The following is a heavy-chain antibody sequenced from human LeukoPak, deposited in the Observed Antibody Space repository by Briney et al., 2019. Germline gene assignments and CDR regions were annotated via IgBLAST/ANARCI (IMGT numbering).Heavy chain of an antibody. CDR3: ATGDDFWSGYYQLDY. D-gene: IGHD3-3*01. CDR1: RFTFSSYE. Sequence: GGSLRLSCAASRFTFSSYEINCVRQAPGKGLEWVSYTSSSGSIIYYADSVKGRFTISRDNAKNSLYLQMNSLRAEDTAIYYCATGDDFWSGYYQLDYWGQGTLVTVSS. CDR2: TSSSGSII. V-gene: IGHV3-48*03. J-gene: IGHJ4*02.